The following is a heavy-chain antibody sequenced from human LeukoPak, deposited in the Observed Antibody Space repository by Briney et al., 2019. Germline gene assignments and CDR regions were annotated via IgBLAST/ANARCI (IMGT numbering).Heavy chain of an antibody. CDR3: ARATVTMLVDY. CDR2: IYYSGST. D-gene: IGHD4-17*01. CDR1: GGSISGSSYY. J-gene: IGHJ4*02. Sequence: SETLSLTCTVSGGSISGSSYYWGWIRQPPGRGLEWIGSIYYSGSTYYNPSLKSRVTISVDTSKNQFSLKLSSVTAADTAVYYCARATVTMLVDYWGQGTLVTVSS. V-gene: IGHV4-39*01.